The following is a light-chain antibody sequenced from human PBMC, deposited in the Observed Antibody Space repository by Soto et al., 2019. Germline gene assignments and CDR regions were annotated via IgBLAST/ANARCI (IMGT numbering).Light chain of an antibody. V-gene: IGKV1-39*01. CDR3: HQTFSAPSFT. CDR2: AAS. Sequence: DIQMTQSPSSLSASVGDRVTITCRASQSISNYLNWYQQKPGKAPKLLIYAASTLESGVPSRFSGSRCGTDLTLTISSLHPEDDATYYYHQTFSAPSFTFGQGTRLEIK. CDR1: QSISNY. J-gene: IGKJ5*01.